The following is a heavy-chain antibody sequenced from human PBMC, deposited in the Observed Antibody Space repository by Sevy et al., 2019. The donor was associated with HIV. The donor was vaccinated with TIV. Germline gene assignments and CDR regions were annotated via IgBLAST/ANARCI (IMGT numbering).Heavy chain of an antibody. CDR2: ISASIDAT. Sequence: GGSLRLSCAASGFNLRNYVMIWVRQTPHKGLEWVSAISASIDATFYTDSVRGRFSISTDTSDNTLYLEMNSLRADDTAVYYCARIKTMGSIRPCDFWGQGALVTVSS. V-gene: IGHV3-23*01. CDR1: GFNLRNYV. CDR3: ARIKTMGSIRPCDF. J-gene: IGHJ4*02. D-gene: IGHD1-26*01.